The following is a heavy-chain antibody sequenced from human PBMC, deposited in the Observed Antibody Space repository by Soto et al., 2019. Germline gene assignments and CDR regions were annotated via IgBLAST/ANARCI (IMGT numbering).Heavy chain of an antibody. J-gene: IGHJ4*02. CDR1: GYTLTELS. V-gene: IGHV1-24*01. D-gene: IGHD3-10*01. CDR3: ATPTRRLWFGELFYDY. Sequence: ASVKVSCKVSGYTLTELSMHWVRQAPGKGLEWMGGFDPEDGETIYAQKFQGRVTMTEDTSTDTAYMELSSLRSEDTAVYYCATPTRRLWFGELFYDYWGQGTLVTVSS. CDR2: FDPEDGET.